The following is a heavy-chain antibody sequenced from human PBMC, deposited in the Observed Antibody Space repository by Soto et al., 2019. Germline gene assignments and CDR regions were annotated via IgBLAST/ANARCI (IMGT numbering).Heavy chain of an antibody. Sequence: EVQLLESGGGLVQPGGSLRLSCAASGFTFSSYAMSWVRQAPGKGLEWVSAISGSGGSTYYADSVKGRFTISRDNSKNTQYLEMDSVNAEGTGVYYCAKGPKEILVVSAAPFDYWGQGTLVTVS. CDR2: ISGSGGST. V-gene: IGHV3-23*01. J-gene: IGHJ4*02. CDR1: GFTFSSYA. D-gene: IGHD2-2*01. CDR3: AKGPKEILVVSAAPFDY.